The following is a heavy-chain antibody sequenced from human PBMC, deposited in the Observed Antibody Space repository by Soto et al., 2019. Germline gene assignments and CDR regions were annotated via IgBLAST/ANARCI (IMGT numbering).Heavy chain of an antibody. Sequence: GGSLRLSCAASGFTFSSYAMHWVRQAPGKGLEWVAVISYDGSNKYYADSVKGRFTISRDNSKNTLYLQMNSLRAEDTAVYYCARGDWIQLWPSFDYWGQGTLVTVSS. J-gene: IGHJ4*02. V-gene: IGHV3-30-3*01. CDR1: GFTFSSYA. CDR3: ARGDWIQLWPSFDY. CDR2: ISYDGSNK. D-gene: IGHD5-18*01.